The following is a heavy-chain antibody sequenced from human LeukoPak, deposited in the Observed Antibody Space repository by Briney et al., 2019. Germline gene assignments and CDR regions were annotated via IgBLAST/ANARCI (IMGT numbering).Heavy chain of an antibody. D-gene: IGHD2-15*01. V-gene: IGHV1-8*03. CDR2: INPNSGNR. J-gene: IGHJ4*02. Sequence: ASVKVSCKASGYTFTSYGISWVRQATGQGLEWMGWINPNSGNRGYAQKFQGRVTITRDTSISTAYMELSSLRSEDTAVYYCAGVDGSPDYWGQGTLVTVSS. CDR1: GYTFTSYG. CDR3: AGVDGSPDY.